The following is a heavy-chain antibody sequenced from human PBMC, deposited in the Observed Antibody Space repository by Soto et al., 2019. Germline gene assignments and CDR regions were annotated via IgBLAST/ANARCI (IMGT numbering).Heavy chain of an antibody. CDR2: IYSGGST. J-gene: IGHJ6*02. D-gene: IGHD5-12*01. CDR1: GVTVSSNY. V-gene: IGHV3-53*01. Sequence: GSLRLSCAASGVTVSSNYMSWVRQAPGKGLEWVSVIYSGGSTYYADSVKGRFTISRDNSKNTLYLQMNSLRAEDTAVYYCARGTMATIHYYYGMDVWGQGTTVTVSS. CDR3: ARGTMATIHYYYGMDV.